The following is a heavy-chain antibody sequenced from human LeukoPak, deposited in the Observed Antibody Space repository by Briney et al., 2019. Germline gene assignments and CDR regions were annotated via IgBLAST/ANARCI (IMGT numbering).Heavy chain of an antibody. CDR3: AKVARSKGRCSTSCHQGPSLYYYYYYMVV. J-gene: IGHJ6*03. CDR2: IRYDESNK. CDR1: GFTFSSHG. D-gene: IGHD2-2*01. Sequence: PGGSLRLSCAASGFTFSSHGMHWLRQAPGKGLEWLAFIRYDESNKYYADSVKGRFTISRDNSKNTLYLQMNSLRAEDTAVYYCAKVARSKGRCSTSCHQGPSLYYYYYYMVVWGKGTTVTISS. V-gene: IGHV3-30*02.